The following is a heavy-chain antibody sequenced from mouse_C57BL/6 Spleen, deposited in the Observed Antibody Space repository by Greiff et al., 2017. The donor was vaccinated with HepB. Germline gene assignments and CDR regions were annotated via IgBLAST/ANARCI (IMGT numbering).Heavy chain of an antibody. CDR2: IYPGDGDT. CDR1: GYAFSSYW. V-gene: IGHV1-80*01. D-gene: IGHD3-2*02. J-gene: IGHJ4*01. Sequence: SGAELVKPGASVKISCKASGYAFSSYWMNWVKQRPGKGLEWIGQIYPGDGDTNYNGKFKGKATLTADKSSSTAYMQLSSLTSEDSAVYFCARSDSSGYPLYAMDYWGQGTSVTVSS. CDR3: ARSDSSGYPLYAMDY.